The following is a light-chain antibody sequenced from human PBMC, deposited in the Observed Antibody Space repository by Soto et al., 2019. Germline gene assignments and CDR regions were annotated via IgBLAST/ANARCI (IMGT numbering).Light chain of an antibody. J-gene: IGKJ4*01. CDR3: MQALQTPPNT. CDR1: QSLLHSNGYNY. Sequence: IVMTQSPLSLPVTPGEPASFSCRSSQSLLHSNGYNYLDWYLQKPGQSPQLLIYLGSNRASGVPDRFSGSGSGTDFALKISRVEAEDVGVYYCMQALQTPPNTFGGGTKVEIK. CDR2: LGS. V-gene: IGKV2-28*01.